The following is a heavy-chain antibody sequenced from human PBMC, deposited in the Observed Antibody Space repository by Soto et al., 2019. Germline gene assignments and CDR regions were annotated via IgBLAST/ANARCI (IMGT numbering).Heavy chain of an antibody. CDR1: GYTFTSYY. J-gene: IGHJ6*02. Sequence: ASVKVSCKASGYTFTSYYMHWVRQAPGQGLEWMGIINPSGGSTSYAQKFQGRVTMTRDTSTSTVYMELSSLRSEDTAVYYCARDIVVVVAATYYYYYGMDVWGQGTTVTVS. D-gene: IGHD2-15*01. V-gene: IGHV1-46*01. CDR2: INPSGGST. CDR3: ARDIVVVVAATYYYYYGMDV.